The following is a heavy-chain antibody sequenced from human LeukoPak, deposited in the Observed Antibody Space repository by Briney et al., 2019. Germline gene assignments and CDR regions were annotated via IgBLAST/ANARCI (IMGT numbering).Heavy chain of an antibody. V-gene: IGHV4-61*02. D-gene: IGHD1-1*01. J-gene: IGHJ4*02. CDR2: MDFSGST. CDR3: ARYPGTGYGMYYFDY. Sequence: SETLSLTCSVSGVSITSSTYFWSWIRQPAGKALEWIGRMDFSGSTNYNPSLRSRVTLSLDTSKNQFSLKLSSVTAADTAVYYCARYPGTGYGMYYFDYGGQGTRVTVSS. CDR1: GVSITSSTYF.